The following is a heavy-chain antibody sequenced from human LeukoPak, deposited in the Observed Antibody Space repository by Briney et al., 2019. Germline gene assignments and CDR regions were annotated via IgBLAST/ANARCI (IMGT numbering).Heavy chain of an antibody. V-gene: IGHV3-7*01. CDR1: GFTFSAYW. J-gene: IGHJ4*02. Sequence: PGGSLRLSCAASGFTFSAYWMSWVRQAPGKGLEWVANIKQDGSDKHYVDSVKGRFTISRDNAKNSLYLEMSSLRDEDTAVYYCAREGGLSYWGQGTLVTVSS. CDR2: IKQDGSDK. CDR3: AREGGLSY. D-gene: IGHD3-16*01.